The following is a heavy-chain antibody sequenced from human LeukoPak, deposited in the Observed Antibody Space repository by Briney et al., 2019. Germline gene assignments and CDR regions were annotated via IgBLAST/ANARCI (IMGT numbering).Heavy chain of an antibody. Sequence: SVKVSCKASGGTFSSYAISWVRQAPGQGLEWMGGIIPIFGTANYAQKFQGRVTITADESTSTAYMEMSSLRSEDTAVYYCARSPDLGEYSGSYGRFDPWGQGTLVTVSS. V-gene: IGHV1-69*13. D-gene: IGHD1-26*01. CDR1: GGTFSSYA. J-gene: IGHJ5*02. CDR3: ARSPDLGEYSGSYGRFDP. CDR2: IIPIFGTA.